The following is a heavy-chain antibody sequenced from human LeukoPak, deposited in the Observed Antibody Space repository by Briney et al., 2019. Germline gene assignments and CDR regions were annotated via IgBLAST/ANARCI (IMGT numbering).Heavy chain of an antibody. CDR3: ASGRYDFWSGYFDY. Sequence: GGSLRLPCTASGFTFSGSAMHWVRQASGKGPEWVCRIRSKVNNYATEYAVSVKGRFTISRDDSKNTAYLQMNSLKTEDTAVYYCASGRYDFWSGYFDYWGQGTLVTVSS. CDR2: IRSKVNNYAT. J-gene: IGHJ4*02. CDR1: GFTFSGSA. V-gene: IGHV3-73*01. D-gene: IGHD3-3*01.